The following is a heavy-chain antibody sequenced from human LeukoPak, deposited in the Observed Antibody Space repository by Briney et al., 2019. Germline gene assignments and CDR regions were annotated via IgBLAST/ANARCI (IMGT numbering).Heavy chain of an antibody. J-gene: IGHJ4*02. Sequence: GGSLRLSCAASGFTFSSYSMNWVRQAPGKGLEWVSSISSSSSYVYYADSVKGRFTISRDNAKNSLYLQMNSLRAEDTAVYYCARVAGSSGWYGLSFDYWGQGTLVTVSS. CDR2: ISSSSSYV. V-gene: IGHV3-21*01. CDR1: GFTFSSYS. CDR3: ARVAGSSGWYGLSFDY. D-gene: IGHD6-19*01.